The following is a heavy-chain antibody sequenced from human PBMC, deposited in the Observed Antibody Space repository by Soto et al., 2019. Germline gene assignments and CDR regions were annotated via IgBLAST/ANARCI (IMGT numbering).Heavy chain of an antibody. D-gene: IGHD6-6*01. CDR3: ARVGSIAAPGDWFDP. Sequence: KPSETLSLTCTVSGGSISSYYWSWIRQPPGKGLEWIGYIYYSGSTNYNPSLKSRVTISVDTSKNQFSLKLSSVTAADTAVYYCARVGSIAAPGDWFDPWGQGTLVTVSS. CDR2: IYYSGST. CDR1: GGSISSYY. J-gene: IGHJ5*02. V-gene: IGHV4-59*01.